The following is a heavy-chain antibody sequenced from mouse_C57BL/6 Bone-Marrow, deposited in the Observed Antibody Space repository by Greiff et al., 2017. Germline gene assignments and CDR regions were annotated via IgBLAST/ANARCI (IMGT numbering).Heavy chain of an antibody. D-gene: IGHD1-1*01. J-gene: IGHJ1*03. V-gene: IGHV1-49*01. CDR3: ARSSYYGSRRGDFDV. CDR2: FTMYSDAT. Sequence: QVQLQQSGAELVRPGSSVKLSCTDSYFAFMASAMHWVKQRPGHGLEWIGSFTMYSDATEYSENFKGQATLTANTSSSTAYMELSSLTSEYSAVYYCARSSYYGSRRGDFDVWGKGTTVTVSS. CDR1: YFAFMASA.